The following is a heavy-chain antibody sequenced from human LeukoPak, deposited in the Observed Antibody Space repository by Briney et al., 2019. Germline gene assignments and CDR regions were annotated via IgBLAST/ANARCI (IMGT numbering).Heavy chain of an antibody. J-gene: IGHJ4*02. V-gene: IGHV4-59*01. CDR2: IHYIGST. CDR3: ARDVLPQDY. CDR1: GGSISGYY. D-gene: IGHD2-15*01. Sequence: SETLSLTCTVSGGSISGYYWSWIRQPPGKGLEWSGYIHYIGSTNYNSSLKSRVTISVDTSKNQFSLKVSSVTAADTAVYYCARDVLPQDYCGQGTLVTVSS.